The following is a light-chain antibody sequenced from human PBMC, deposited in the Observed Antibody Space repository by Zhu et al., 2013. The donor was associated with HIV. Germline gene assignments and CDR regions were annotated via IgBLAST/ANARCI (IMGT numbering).Light chain of an antibody. Sequence: QSVLTQTPSVSGAPGQRVTISCTGSSSNIGAGYDVHWYQQLPGTAPKVLIYTNNNRPSGVPDRFSGSKSGTSATLGITGLQTGDEADYYCGTWDSSLRAVVFGGGTKVTVL. CDR3: GTWDSSLRAVV. CDR2: TNN. CDR1: SSNIGAGYD. J-gene: IGLJ2*01. V-gene: IGLV1-40*01.